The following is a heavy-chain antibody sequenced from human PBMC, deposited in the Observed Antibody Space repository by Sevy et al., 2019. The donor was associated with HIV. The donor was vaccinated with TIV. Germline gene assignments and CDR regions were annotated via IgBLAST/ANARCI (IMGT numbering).Heavy chain of an antibody. CDR1: GYTLNNYG. Sequence: ASVKVSCKASGYTLNNYGISWVRQAPGQGLEWIGWITAYKDNTNYAPNSQGRVTMTTDTSTSTAYMELRSLRSDDTAVYYCARVHPYYEFGDVWGQGTTVTVSS. CDR2: ITAYKDNT. V-gene: IGHV1-18*01. CDR3: ARVHPYYEFGDV. J-gene: IGHJ6*02. D-gene: IGHD3-3*01.